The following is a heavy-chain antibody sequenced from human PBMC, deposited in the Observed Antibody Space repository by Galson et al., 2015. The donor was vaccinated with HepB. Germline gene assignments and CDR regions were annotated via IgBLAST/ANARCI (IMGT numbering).Heavy chain of an antibody. CDR1: GFTFSSYG. V-gene: IGHV3-33*08. D-gene: IGHD4-17*01. CDR3: ARLFYGDYVPSYYYYYMDV. Sequence: SLRLSCAASGFTFSSYGMHWVRQAPGKGLEWVAVIWYDGSNKYYADSVKGRFTISRDNSKNTLYLQMNSLRAEDTAVYYCARLFYGDYVPSYYYYYMDVWGKGTTVTVSS. CDR2: IWYDGSNK. J-gene: IGHJ6*03.